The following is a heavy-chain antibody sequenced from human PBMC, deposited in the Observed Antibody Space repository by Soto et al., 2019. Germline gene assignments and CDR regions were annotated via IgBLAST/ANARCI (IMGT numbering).Heavy chain of an antibody. CDR2: ISAYNDNT. D-gene: IGHD5-12*01. CDR3: ARALSVWLLRVGNGFDP. J-gene: IGHJ5*02. CDR1: GYTFTSYG. Sequence: QVQLVQSGAEVKKPGASVKVSCKASGYTFTSYGISWVRQAPGQGLEWMGWISAYNDNTNYAQKLQGRVTMTTDTSTSTAYMELRSLRSDDTAVYYCARALSVWLLRVGNGFDPWGQGTLVTVSS. V-gene: IGHV1-18*01.